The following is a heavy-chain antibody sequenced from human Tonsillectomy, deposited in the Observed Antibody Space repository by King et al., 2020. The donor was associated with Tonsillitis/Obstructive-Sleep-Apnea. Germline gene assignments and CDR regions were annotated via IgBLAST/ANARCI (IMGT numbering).Heavy chain of an antibody. Sequence: VQLVESGGGLVQPGGSLRLSCAASGFTFSRFWMTWVRQAPGKGLEWVANINEGGREKYYVDSVKGRFTISRDNAKNSLYLQMNSLRAEDTAAYYCAREPAAAGPGDYWGQGTLVTVSS. CDR2: INEGGREK. CDR3: AREPAAAGPGDY. CDR1: GFTFSRFW. J-gene: IGHJ4*02. D-gene: IGHD6-13*01. V-gene: IGHV3-7*03.